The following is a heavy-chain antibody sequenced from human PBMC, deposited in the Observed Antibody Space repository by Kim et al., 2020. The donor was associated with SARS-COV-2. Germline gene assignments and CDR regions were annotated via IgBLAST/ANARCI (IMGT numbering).Heavy chain of an antibody. CDR3: ARGGYSGYDLLDY. D-gene: IGHD5-12*01. CDR2: ISSSSSTI. J-gene: IGHJ4*02. CDR1: GFTFSSYS. Sequence: GGSLRLSCAASGFTFSSYSMNWVRQAPGKGLEWVSYISSSSSTIYYADSVKGRFTISRDNAKNSLYLQMNSLRAEDTAVYYCARGGYSGYDLLDYWGQGTLVTVSS. V-gene: IGHV3-48*04.